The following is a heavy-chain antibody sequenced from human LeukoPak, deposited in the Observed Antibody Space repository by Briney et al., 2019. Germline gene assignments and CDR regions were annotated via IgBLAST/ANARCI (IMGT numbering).Heavy chain of an antibody. CDR3: ARDHYDFWRGYLRDNWFDP. Sequence: SETLSLTCTVSGGSISSYYWSWIRQPAGKGLEWIGRIYTSGSTNYNPSLKSRVTMSVDTSKNQFSLKRSSVTAADTAVYYCARDHYDFWRGYLRDNWFDPWGQGTLVTVSS. D-gene: IGHD3-3*01. CDR2: IYTSGST. J-gene: IGHJ5*02. V-gene: IGHV4-4*07. CDR1: GGSISSYY.